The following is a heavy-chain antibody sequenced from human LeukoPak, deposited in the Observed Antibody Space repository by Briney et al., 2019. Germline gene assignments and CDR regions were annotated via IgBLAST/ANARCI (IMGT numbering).Heavy chain of an antibody. V-gene: IGHV3-23*01. CDR2: ISGSGSGT. D-gene: IGHD4-17*01. Sequence: GGSLRLSCAASGFTFSSYAMSWVRQAPGKGLEWVSAISGSGSGTYYADSVKGRFTISRDSSKNTLYLQMNSLRAEDTAVYYCAKSLTVTTRPVDYWGQGTLVTVSS. J-gene: IGHJ4*02. CDR3: AKSLTVTTRPVDY. CDR1: GFTFSSYA.